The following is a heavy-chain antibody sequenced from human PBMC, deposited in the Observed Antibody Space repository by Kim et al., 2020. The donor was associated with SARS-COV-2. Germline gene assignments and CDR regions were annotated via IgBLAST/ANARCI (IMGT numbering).Heavy chain of an antibody. J-gene: IGHJ4*02. Sequence: GGCLRLSCAASGFTFSRYWMSWVRQAPGKGLEWVANINRDGSDKYYVDSVKGRFTISRDNAKDSLYLQMNSLRVEDTAVYYCASIYYDTNYFDSWGQGTL. CDR1: GFTFSRYW. CDR3: ASIYYDTNYFDS. CDR2: INRDGSDK. V-gene: IGHV3-7*01. D-gene: IGHD3-22*01.